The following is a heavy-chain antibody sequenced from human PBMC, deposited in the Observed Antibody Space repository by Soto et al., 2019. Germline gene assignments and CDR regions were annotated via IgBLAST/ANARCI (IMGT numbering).Heavy chain of an antibody. CDR3: ARMSSSWPAY. Sequence: EVQLVESGGGLVQPGESLRLSCAASGFTFSSYWMHWVRQAPGKGLVWVSRINSDGSNTNYADSVKGRFTISRDNAKNNLYLQMNSLRAEDTAVYYCARMSSSWPAYWGQGTLVTVPS. CDR2: INSDGSNT. V-gene: IGHV3-74*01. J-gene: IGHJ4*02. D-gene: IGHD6-13*01. CDR1: GFTFSSYW.